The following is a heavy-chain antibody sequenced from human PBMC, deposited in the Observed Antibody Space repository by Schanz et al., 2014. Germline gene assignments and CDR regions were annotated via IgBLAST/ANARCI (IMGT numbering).Heavy chain of an antibody. D-gene: IGHD2-15*01. CDR2: IWYDGNNK. V-gene: IGHV3-33*06. Sequence: QVQLVESGGGVVQPGRSLRLSCAASGFTFRSYGMHWVRQAPGKGLEWVAIIWYDGNNKKYADSVKGRFTISRDNFKNTLFLQMNSLRAEDTAVYYCSKDKQGSRSDDSWGQGTLVTVSS. CDR3: SKDKQGSRSDDS. J-gene: IGHJ5*01. CDR1: GFTFRSYG.